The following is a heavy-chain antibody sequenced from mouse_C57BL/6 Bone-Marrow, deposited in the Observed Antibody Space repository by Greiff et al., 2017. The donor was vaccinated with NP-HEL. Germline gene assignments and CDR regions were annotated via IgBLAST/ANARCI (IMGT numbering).Heavy chain of an antibody. CDR2: IYPGDGDT. CDR3: ARLGTGFAY. V-gene: IGHV1-82*01. D-gene: IGHD3-3*01. J-gene: IGHJ3*01. CDR1: GYAFSSSW. Sequence: VQLQESGPELVKPGASVKISCKASGYAFSSSWMNWVKQRPGKGLEWIGRIYPGDGDTNYNGKFKGKATLTADKSSSTAYMQLSSLTSEDSAVYFCARLGTGFAYWGQGTLVTVSA.